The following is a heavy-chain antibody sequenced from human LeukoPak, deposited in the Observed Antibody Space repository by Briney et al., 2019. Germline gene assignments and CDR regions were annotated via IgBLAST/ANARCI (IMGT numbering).Heavy chain of an antibody. V-gene: IGHV3-23*01. Sequence: GGSLRLSCAASGFTFDNYVMSWVRQAPGKGLEWVSAISGSGVSTYYADSVKGRFTISRDNSKNTLYLQMNSLRAEDTAVYYCAKTGARSTTFLYWSDPWGQGTLVTVSS. J-gene: IGHJ5*02. CDR3: AKTGARSTTFLYWSDP. CDR1: GFTFDNYV. D-gene: IGHD2-2*01. CDR2: ISGSGVST.